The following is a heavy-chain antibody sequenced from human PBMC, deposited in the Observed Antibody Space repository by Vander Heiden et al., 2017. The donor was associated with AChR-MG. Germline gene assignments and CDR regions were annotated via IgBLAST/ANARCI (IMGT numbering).Heavy chain of an antibody. Sequence: QVQLVQSGAEVKKPGASVKVSCKASGYTFTGHYMHWVRQAPGQGLEWMGWINPNSGGTNYAQKFQGRVTMTRDTSISTAYMELSRLRSDDTAVYYCARDWVPGIFYDSSGYMRFDPWGQGTLVTVSS. CDR1: GYTFTGHY. J-gene: IGHJ5*02. D-gene: IGHD3-22*01. CDR2: INPNSGGT. CDR3: ARDWVPGIFYDSSGYMRFDP. V-gene: IGHV1-2*02.